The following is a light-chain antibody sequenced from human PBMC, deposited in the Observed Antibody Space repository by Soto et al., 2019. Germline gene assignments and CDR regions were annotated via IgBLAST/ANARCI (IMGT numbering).Light chain of an antibody. CDR3: QQYNSYYLPGT. CDR2: DAS. V-gene: IGKV1-5*01. Sequence: GGESSSRSWRYRQTISSWLAWYQQKPGKAPNLLIYDASSLESGVPSRFSGSGSGTEIPLTIISLQPDDSATHYRQQYNSYYLPGTFPQGTKVDIK. J-gene: IGKJ1*01. CDR1: QTISSW.